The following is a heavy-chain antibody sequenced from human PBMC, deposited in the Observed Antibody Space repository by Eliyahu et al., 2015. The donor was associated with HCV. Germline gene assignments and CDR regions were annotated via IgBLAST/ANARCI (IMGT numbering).Heavy chain of an antibody. CDR1: GFTFSNYA. V-gene: IGHV3-30*04. Sequence: QVHLVESGGGVVQAGGSLRLSCAASGFTFSNYAMHWVRQAPGEGLEWVAVISYDESNKYYLDSVKGRFTISRDNPKNTLYLQMNSLRAEDAAVYYCARGYTGSCLDYWGQGTLVTVSS. D-gene: IGHD1-26*01. CDR2: ISYDESNK. J-gene: IGHJ4*02. CDR3: ARGYTGSCLDY.